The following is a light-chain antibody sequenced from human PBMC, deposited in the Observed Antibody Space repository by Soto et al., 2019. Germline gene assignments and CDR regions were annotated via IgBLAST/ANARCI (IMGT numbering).Light chain of an antibody. J-gene: IGKJ1*01. V-gene: IGKV3-15*01. Sequence: ETVMTQSPATLSVSPGERATLSCRASQSISNNLAWYQQKPGQVPRLLIYGASTRATGIPARFSGSGSGTEFTLTINSLQSEDSAVYYCHQYNNWPPATVGQGTKVDSK. CDR2: GAS. CDR1: QSISNN. CDR3: HQYNNWPPAT.